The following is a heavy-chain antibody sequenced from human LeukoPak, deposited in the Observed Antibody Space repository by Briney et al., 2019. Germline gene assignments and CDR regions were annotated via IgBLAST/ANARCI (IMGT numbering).Heavy chain of an antibody. CDR2: IKQDGSEK. CDR3: VTGGVVPAATFVH. J-gene: IGHJ5*02. CDR1: GFTFSGYW. D-gene: IGHD2-2*01. Sequence: PGGSLRVSCAASGFTFSGYWMSWVRQAPGKGLEWVANIKQDGSEKYYVDSVKGRFTISWDNAKNSLYLQINSLRAEDTAVYYCVTGGVVPAATFVHWGQGTLVTVSS. V-gene: IGHV3-7*05.